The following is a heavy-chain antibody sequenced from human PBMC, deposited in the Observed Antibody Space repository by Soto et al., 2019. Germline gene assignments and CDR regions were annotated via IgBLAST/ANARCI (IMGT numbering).Heavy chain of an antibody. CDR3: AREIFGVIISGGRDACDI. Sequence: QVQLVQSGAEVKKPGSSVKVSCKASGGTFSTYAISWVRQASGQGLEWMGGLIPIFGTAKYAQKFQGRVTITADESTSTAYIELSSLRSEDTAVYYCAREIFGVIISGGRDACDIWGQGTMVTVSS. D-gene: IGHD3-3*01. CDR2: LIPIFGTA. J-gene: IGHJ3*02. CDR1: GGTFSTYA. V-gene: IGHV1-69*01.